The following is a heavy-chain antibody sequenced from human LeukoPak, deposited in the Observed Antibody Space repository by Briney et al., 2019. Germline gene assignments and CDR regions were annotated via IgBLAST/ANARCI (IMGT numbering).Heavy chain of an antibody. CDR3: ARESYYGSGSYRSNLDY. CDR2: IYPGDSDT. V-gene: IGHV5-51*01. CDR1: GYSFTSYW. Sequence: GESLKISCKGSGYSFTSYWIGWVRQMPGKGLEWMGIIYPGDSDTRYSPSFQGQVTISADKSISTAYLQWSSLKASDTAMYYCARESYYGSGSYRSNLDYWGQGTLVTVSS. J-gene: IGHJ4*02. D-gene: IGHD3-10*01.